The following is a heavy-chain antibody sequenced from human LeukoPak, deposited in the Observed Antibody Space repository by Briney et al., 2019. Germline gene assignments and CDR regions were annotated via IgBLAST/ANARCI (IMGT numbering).Heavy chain of an antibody. CDR1: GHTFTNYG. Sequence: ASGKVSCKASGHTFTNYGISWLRQAPGQGLEWMGWISAYNGNTNYAQKLQGRVTMTTDTSTSTAYMELRSLRSDDTAVYYCARGAAAGTNYFDYWAREPWSPSPQ. J-gene: IGHJ4*02. CDR2: ISAYNGNT. CDR3: ARGAAAGTNYFDY. D-gene: IGHD6-13*01. V-gene: IGHV1-18*01.